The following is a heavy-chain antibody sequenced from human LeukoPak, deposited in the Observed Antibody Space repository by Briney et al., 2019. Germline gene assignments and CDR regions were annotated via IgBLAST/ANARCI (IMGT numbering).Heavy chain of an antibody. CDR3: ARAKNGQWLVVFDI. D-gene: IGHD6-19*01. CDR2: IYSGGST. V-gene: IGHV3-53*01. J-gene: IGHJ3*02. CDR1: GLTVSSNY. Sequence: GGSLRLSCAASGLTVSSNYMSWVRQAPGKGLEWVSVIYSGGSTYYADSVKGRFTISRDNSKNTLYLQMNSLRAEDTAVYYCARAKNGQWLVVFDIWGQGTMVTVSS.